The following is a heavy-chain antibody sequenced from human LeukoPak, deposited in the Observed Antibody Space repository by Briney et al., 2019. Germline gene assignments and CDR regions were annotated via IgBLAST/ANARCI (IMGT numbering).Heavy chain of an antibody. CDR2: INPNSGGT. CDR3: AREGYSNYDY. Sequence: ASVKVSCKASGYTFTSYGISWVRQAPGQGLEWMGWINPNSGGTNYAQKFQGRVTMTRDTSISTAYMELSRLRSDDTAVYYCAREGYSNYDYWGQGTLVTVSS. J-gene: IGHJ4*02. V-gene: IGHV1-2*02. D-gene: IGHD4-11*01. CDR1: GYTFTSYG.